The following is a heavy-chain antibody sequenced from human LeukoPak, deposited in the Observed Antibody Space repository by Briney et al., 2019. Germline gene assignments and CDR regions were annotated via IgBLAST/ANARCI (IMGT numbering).Heavy chain of an antibody. D-gene: IGHD6-13*01. CDR2: IYYSGST. CDR3: ATARIAAVGRNPSYYYYGMDV. Sequence: SETLSLTCTVSGGSISSSSYYWGWIRQPPGKGLEWIGSIYYSGSTYYNPSLKSRVTMSVDTSKNQFSLELSSVTAADTAVYYCATARIAAVGRNPSYYYYGMDVWAQGTTVTVSS. J-gene: IGHJ6*02. CDR1: GGSISSSSYY. V-gene: IGHV4-39*07.